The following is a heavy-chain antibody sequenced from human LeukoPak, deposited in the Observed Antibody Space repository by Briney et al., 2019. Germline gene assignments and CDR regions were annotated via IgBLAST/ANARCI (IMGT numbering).Heavy chain of an antibody. CDR2: MNPNSGNT. J-gene: IGHJ6*03. CDR3: ARAAKIMITFGGVIVTTYYYYMDV. V-gene: IGHV1-8*01. Sequence: ASVKVSCKASGYTFTSYDINWVRQATGQGLEWMGWMNPNSGNTGYAQKFQGRVTMTRNTSISTAYMELSSLRSEDTAVYYCARAAKIMITFGGVIVTTYYYYMDVWGKGTTVTISS. CDR1: GYTFTSYD. D-gene: IGHD3-16*02.